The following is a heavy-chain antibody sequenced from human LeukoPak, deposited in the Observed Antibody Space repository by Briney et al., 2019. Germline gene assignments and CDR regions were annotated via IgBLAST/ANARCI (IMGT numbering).Heavy chain of an antibody. Sequence: SVNVSCKASGGTFSSYAISWVRQAPGQGLEWMGGIIPIFGTANYAQKFQGRVTITADESTSTAYMELSSLRSEDTAVYYCASTTYYYDSSGYEYYGMDVWGQGTTVTVSS. J-gene: IGHJ6*02. CDR3: ASTTYYYDSSGYEYYGMDV. CDR2: IIPIFGTA. D-gene: IGHD3-22*01. V-gene: IGHV1-69*13. CDR1: GGTFSSYA.